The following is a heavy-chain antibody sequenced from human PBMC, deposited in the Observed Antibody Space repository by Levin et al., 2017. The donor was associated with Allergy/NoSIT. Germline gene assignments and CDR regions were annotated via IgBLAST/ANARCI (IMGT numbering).Heavy chain of an antibody. Sequence: GGSLRLSCAASGFSFSTYSMNWVRQAPGKGLEWVSYISSSSSTIYNADSVKGRFTISRDNAKNSLYLQMNSLTAEDTAVYYCASGTYSYGFNYWGQGTLVTVSS. V-gene: IGHV3-48*01. CDR3: ASGTYSYGFNY. CDR1: GFSFSTYS. J-gene: IGHJ4*02. CDR2: ISSSSSTI. D-gene: IGHD5-18*01.